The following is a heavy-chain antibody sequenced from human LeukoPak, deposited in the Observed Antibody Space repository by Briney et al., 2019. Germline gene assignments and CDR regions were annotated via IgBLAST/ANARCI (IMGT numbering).Heavy chain of an antibody. CDR3: ASGEARGYPFDY. J-gene: IGHJ4*02. CDR2: IYYSGST. V-gene: IGHV4-61*08. CDR1: GGSVSSSGYY. Sequence: PSETLSLTCTVSGGSVSSSGYYWSWIRQPPGKGLEWIGYIYYSGSTNYNPSLKSRVTISVDTSKNQFSLKLSSVTAADTAVYYCASGEARGYPFDYWGQGTLVTVSS. D-gene: IGHD3-16*02.